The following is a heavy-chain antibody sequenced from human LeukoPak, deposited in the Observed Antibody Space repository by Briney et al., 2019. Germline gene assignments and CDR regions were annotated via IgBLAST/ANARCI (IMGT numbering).Heavy chain of an antibody. J-gene: IGHJ4*02. CDR3: AGFGNYYDSSGYYGLYFDY. V-gene: IGHV4-34*01. CDR2: LNHSGST. D-gene: IGHD3-22*01. CDR1: GGSFSGYY. Sequence: PSETLSLTCAVYGGSFSGYYWSWIRQPPGKGLEWIGELNHSGSTNYNPSLKSRVTISVDTSKNQFSLKLSSVTAADTAVYYCAGFGNYYDSSGYYGLYFDYWGQGTLVTVSS.